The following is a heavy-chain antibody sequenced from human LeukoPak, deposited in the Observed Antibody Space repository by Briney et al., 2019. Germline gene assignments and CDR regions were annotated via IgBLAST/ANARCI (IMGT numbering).Heavy chain of an antibody. CDR3: ARVPSKDRGAFDI. V-gene: IGHV4-4*02. D-gene: IGHD3-10*01. CDR2: IYHSGST. Sequence: SETLSLTCAVPGGSISSSNWWSWVRQPPGKGLEWIGEIYHSGSTNYNPSLKSRVTISVDKSKNQFSLKLSSVTAADTAVYYCARVPSKDRGAFDIWGQGTMVTVSS. CDR1: GGSISSSNW. J-gene: IGHJ3*02.